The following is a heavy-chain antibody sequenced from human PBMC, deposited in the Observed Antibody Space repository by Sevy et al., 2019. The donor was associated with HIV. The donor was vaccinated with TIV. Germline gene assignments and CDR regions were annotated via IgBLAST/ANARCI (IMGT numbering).Heavy chain of an antibody. CDR3: ARESLITMVRGVKAGGGPYYGMDV. D-gene: IGHD3-10*01. J-gene: IGHJ6*02. Sequence: ASVKVSCKASGYTFTSYGISWVRQAPGQGLEWMGWISAYNGNTNYAQKLQGRVTMTTDTSTSTAYMELRSLRSDDTAVYYCARESLITMVRGVKAGGGPYYGMDVWGQGTTVTVSS. V-gene: IGHV1-18*01. CDR1: GYTFTSYG. CDR2: ISAYNGNT.